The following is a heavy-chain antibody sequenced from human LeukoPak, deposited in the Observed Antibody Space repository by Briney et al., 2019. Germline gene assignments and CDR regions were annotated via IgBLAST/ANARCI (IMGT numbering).Heavy chain of an antibody. CDR3: ARSPDGYNSYFDY. J-gene: IGHJ4*02. D-gene: IGHD5-24*01. V-gene: IGHV3-20*04. Sequence: PGGSLRLPCAASGFTFDDDGMSWVRQAPGKGLEWVSGINWNGGSTGYADSVKGRFTISRDNAKNSLYLQMNSLRAEDTALYYCARSPDGYNSYFDYWGQGTLVTVSS. CDR1: GFTFDDDG. CDR2: INWNGGST.